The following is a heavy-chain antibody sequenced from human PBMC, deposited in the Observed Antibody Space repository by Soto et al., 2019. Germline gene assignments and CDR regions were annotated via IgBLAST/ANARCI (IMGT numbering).Heavy chain of an antibody. CDR3: ARRGTISSAHHFEH. J-gene: IGHJ4*02. CDR2: ITSSGSNT. Sequence: QVQLVESGGGLVKPGGSLRLSCAASGFTFSGYNMSWIRQAPGKGLEWVSYITSSGSNTFDAESVKGRFTISRDNTMNLLYLQMNSRSAEDTVVYYFARRGTISSAHHFEHWGQGTLRTVSS. CDR1: GFTFSGYN. D-gene: IGHD6-6*01. V-gene: IGHV3-11*01.